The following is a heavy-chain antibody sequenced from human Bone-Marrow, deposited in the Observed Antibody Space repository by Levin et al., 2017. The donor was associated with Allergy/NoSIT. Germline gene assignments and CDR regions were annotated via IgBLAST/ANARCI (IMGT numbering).Heavy chain of an antibody. V-gene: IGHV4-59*08. CDR1: GGSISNDY. D-gene: IGHD3-10*01. CDR3: ARHRGSRNGYFDR. Sequence: PSETLSLTCIVSGGSISNDYWSWIRQPPGKGLEWIGYIYYSGSTNYNPSLKSRVTISVDTSKNQFSLKLSSVTAAETAVYYCARHRGSRNGYFDRWGRGTLVTVSS. J-gene: IGHJ2*01. CDR2: IYYSGST.